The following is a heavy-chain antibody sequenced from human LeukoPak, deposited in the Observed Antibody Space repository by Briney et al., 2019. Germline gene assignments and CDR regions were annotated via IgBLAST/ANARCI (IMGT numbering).Heavy chain of an antibody. Sequence: PGGSLRLSCAASGFTFSNAWMNWVRQAPGKGLEWVSSISSSSSYIYYADSVKGRFTISRDNAKNSLYLQMNSLRAEDTAVYYCARPEEYCSSTSCPPVWYYMDVWGKGTTVTVSS. CDR2: ISSSSSYI. CDR1: GFTFSNAW. CDR3: ARPEEYCSSTSCPPVWYYMDV. D-gene: IGHD2-2*01. J-gene: IGHJ6*03. V-gene: IGHV3-21*01.